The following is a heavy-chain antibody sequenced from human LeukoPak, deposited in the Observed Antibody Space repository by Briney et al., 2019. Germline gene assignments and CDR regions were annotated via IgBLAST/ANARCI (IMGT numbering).Heavy chain of an antibody. CDR2: INPNSGGT. CDR3: ARGGRTNYDFWSGYYPDDY. J-gene: IGHJ4*02. CDR1: GYTFTGYY. Sequence: ASVKASCKASGYTFTGYYMHWVRQAPGQGLEWMGWINPNSGGTNSAQKFQDRVTLTRDTSISTAYVELSGLRSDDTAVYYCARGGRTNYDFWSGYYPDDYWGQGTLATVSS. V-gene: IGHV1-2*02. D-gene: IGHD3-3*01.